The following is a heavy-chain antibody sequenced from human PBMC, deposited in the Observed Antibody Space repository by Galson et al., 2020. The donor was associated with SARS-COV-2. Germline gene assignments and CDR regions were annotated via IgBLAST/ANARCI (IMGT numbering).Heavy chain of an antibody. Sequence: GESLKISCKGSGYSFTSYWIGWVRQMPGKGLEWMGIIYPGDSDTRYSPSFQGQVPIPADKSISTAYLQWSSLKASDTAMYYCGRQLGCFDLLVQEYYYYGMDVWGQGTTVTVSS. CDR1: GYSFTSYW. CDR2: IYPGDSDT. J-gene: IGHJ6*02. V-gene: IGHV5-51*01. CDR3: GRQLGCFDLLVQEYYYYGMDV. D-gene: IGHD3-9*01.